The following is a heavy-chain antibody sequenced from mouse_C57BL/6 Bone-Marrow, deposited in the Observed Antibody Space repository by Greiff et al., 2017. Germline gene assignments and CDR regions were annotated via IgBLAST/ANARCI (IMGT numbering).Heavy chain of an antibody. CDR3: ASDSSGYAMDY. CDR1: GYTFTSYW. CDR2: IDPSDSYT. D-gene: IGHD3-2*02. J-gene: IGHJ4*01. V-gene: IGHV1-69*01. Sequence: QVQLQQPGAVLVMPGASVKLSCKASGYTFTSYWMHWVKQRPGQGLEWIGVIDPSDSYTNYNQKFKGKSTLTVDRSSSTAYMQLSSLTSEDSAVYYCASDSSGYAMDYWGQGTSVTVSS.